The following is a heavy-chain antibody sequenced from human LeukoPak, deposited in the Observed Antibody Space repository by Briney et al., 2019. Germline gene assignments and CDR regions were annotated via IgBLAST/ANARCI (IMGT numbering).Heavy chain of an antibody. V-gene: IGHV4-59*01. CDR3: ARDYPDSSGHPNNWFDA. D-gene: IGHD3-22*01. CDR1: GGSISSYY. J-gene: IGHJ5*02. Sequence: SETLSLTCTVSGGSISSYYWSWIRQPPGKGLVGIGCIYYSGSTNYNPSLKSRVTISVDTSKNQFSLKLSSVTAADTAVYYWARDYPDSSGHPNNWFDAWNQRTLVTVSS. CDR2: IYYSGST.